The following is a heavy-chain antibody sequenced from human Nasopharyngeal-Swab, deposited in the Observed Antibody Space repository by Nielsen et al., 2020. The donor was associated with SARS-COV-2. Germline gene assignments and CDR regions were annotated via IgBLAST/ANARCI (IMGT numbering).Heavy chain of an antibody. J-gene: IGHJ4*02. Sequence: SETLSLTCAVYDGSFSGYYWSWIRQPPGKGLEWIGEINHSGSTNYNPSLKSRVTLSVDPSPTPFSLKLSSVTAADTAVYYCARGAQIGYNRKWVFDYWGQGTLVTVSS. CDR2: INHSGST. V-gene: IGHV4-34*01. D-gene: IGHD5-24*01. CDR1: DGSFSGYY. CDR3: ARGAQIGYNRKWVFDY.